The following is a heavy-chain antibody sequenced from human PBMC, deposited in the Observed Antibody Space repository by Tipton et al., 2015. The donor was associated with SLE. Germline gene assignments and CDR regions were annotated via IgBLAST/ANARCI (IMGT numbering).Heavy chain of an antibody. J-gene: IGHJ4*02. V-gene: IGHV4-34*01. D-gene: IGHD3-22*01. CDR2: INHSGST. Sequence: TLSLTCAVYGGSFSGYYWSWIRQPPGKGLEWIGEINHSGSTNYNPSLKSRVTISVDTSKNRFSLKLSSVTAADTAVYYCARGVNYSDSSGYFLYFDYWGQGTLVTVSS. CDR1: GGSFSGYY. CDR3: ARGVNYSDSSGYFLYFDY.